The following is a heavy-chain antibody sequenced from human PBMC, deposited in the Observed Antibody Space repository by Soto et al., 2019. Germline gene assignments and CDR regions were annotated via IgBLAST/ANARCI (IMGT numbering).Heavy chain of an antibody. V-gene: IGHV3-66*01. D-gene: IGHD2-15*01. CDR2: IYSGGST. CDR3: ARDFRGRGGFDI. Sequence: EVQLVESGGGLVQPGGSVRLSCAASGITVSSNYMSLVRQAPRKGLEWVSVIYSGGSTYYADSVKSRFTISRDNSKNTLYLQMNSLRAVDTAVYYCARDFRGRGGFDIWGQGTMVTVSS. CDR1: GITVSSNY. J-gene: IGHJ3*02.